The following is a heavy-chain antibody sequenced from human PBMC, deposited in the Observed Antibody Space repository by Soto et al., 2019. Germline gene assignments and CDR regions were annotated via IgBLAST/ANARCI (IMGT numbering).Heavy chain of an antibody. CDR3: ARESEDLTSNFDY. J-gene: IGHJ4*02. CDR2: ISSTTNYI. CDR1: GFTFTRYS. Sequence: LRLSCAAPGFTFTRYSMNWVRQAPGKGLEWVSSISSTTNYIYYGDSMKGRFTISRDNAKNSLYLEMNSLRAEDTAVYYCARESEDLTSNFDYWGQGTLVTVSS. V-gene: IGHV3-21*06.